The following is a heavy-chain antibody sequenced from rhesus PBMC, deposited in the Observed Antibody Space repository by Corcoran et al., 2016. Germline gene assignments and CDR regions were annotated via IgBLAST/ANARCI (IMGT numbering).Heavy chain of an antibody. CDR3: ARIYTVTWLPIDY. Sequence: QVQLQESGPGVVKPSETLSLTCAVSGGSISGGYDWSWIRQPPGKGLEWIGYIYGSSGSTNNNPSLKHRVNISKDASKNEFSLKLSSVTAADTAVYYCARIYTVTWLPIDYWGQGVLVTVSS. D-gene: IGHD4-23*01. CDR1: GGSISGGYD. CDR2: IYGSSGST. V-gene: IGHV4-76*01. J-gene: IGHJ4*01.